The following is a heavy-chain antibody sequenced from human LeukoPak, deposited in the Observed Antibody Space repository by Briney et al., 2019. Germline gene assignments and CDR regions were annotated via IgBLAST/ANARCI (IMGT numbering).Heavy chain of an antibody. V-gene: IGHV1-18*01. D-gene: IGHD2-15*01. J-gene: IGHJ4*02. CDR3: AISPCSGGSCYFDY. CDR1: GYTFTSYG. Sequence: ASVKVSCTASGYTFTSYGISWVRQAPGQGLEWMGWISAYNGNTNYAQKLQGRVTMTTDTSTSTAYMELRSLRSDDTAVYYCAISPCSGGSCYFDYWGQGTLVTVSS. CDR2: ISAYNGNT.